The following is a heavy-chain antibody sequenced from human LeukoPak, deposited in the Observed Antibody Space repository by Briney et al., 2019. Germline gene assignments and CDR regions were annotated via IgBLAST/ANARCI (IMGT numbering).Heavy chain of an antibody. D-gene: IGHD3-22*01. V-gene: IGHV1-2*02. Sequence: ASVKVSCKASGYTFTGYYMHWVRQAPGQGLEWMGWINPNSGGTNYAQKFQGRVTMTRDTSISTAYMELSRLRSDDTAVYYCARDTVYYYDSSDYFDYWGQGTLVTVSS. CDR2: INPNSGGT. CDR1: GYTFTGYY. J-gene: IGHJ4*02. CDR3: ARDTVYYYDSSDYFDY.